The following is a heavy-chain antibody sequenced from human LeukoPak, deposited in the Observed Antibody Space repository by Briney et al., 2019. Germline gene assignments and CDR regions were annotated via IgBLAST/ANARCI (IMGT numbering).Heavy chain of an antibody. D-gene: IGHD4-11*01. J-gene: IGHJ5*02. CDR3: AREDSNWFDP. CDR2: IYYSGHT. CDR1: GGSISSSSSYY. V-gene: IGHV4-39*07. Sequence: SETLSHPCTVSGGSISSSSSYYWGWIRQPPGKALEWIGNIYYSGHTYFNPSLKSRVTLSVDTSKNQFSLKLSSVTAADTAVYYCAREDSNWFDPWGQGTRVTVSS.